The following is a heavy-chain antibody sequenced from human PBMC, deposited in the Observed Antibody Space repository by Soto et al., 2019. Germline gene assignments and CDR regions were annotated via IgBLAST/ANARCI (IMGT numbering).Heavy chain of an antibody. Sequence: EVQLVESGGGLVQPGGSLRLSCAASGFTVSSNYMSWVRQAPGKGLEWVSVIYSGGSTYYADSVKGRFTISRDNSKNPLYLQMNSLRAEDTAVYYCARGLSGYSLSFDYWGQGTLVTVSS. D-gene: IGHD3-22*01. CDR3: ARGLSGYSLSFDY. CDR1: GFTVSSNY. J-gene: IGHJ4*02. V-gene: IGHV3-66*01. CDR2: IYSGGST.